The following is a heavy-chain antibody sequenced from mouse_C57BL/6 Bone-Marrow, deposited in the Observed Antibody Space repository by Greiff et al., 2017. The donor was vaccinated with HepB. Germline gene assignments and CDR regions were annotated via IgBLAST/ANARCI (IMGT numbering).Heavy chain of an antibody. D-gene: IGHD1-1*01. J-gene: IGHJ3*01. Sequence: VQLQQSGAELVKPGASVKISCKASGYAFSSYWMNWVKQRPGKGLEWIGQIYPGDGDTNYNGKFKGKATLTADKSSSTAYMQLSSLTSEDSAVYVCARSRYYGSSPAWFAYWGQGTLVTVSA. CDR3: ARSRYYGSSPAWFAY. CDR1: GYAFSSYW. V-gene: IGHV1-80*01. CDR2: IYPGDGDT.